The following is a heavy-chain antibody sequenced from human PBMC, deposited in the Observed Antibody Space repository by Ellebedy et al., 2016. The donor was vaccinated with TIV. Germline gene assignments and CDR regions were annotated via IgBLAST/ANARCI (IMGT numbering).Heavy chain of an antibody. V-gene: IGHV1-69*04. CDR3: ARGWIQLWLSHRGWFDP. CDR2: IIPILGIA. D-gene: IGHD5-18*01. J-gene: IGHJ5*02. CDR1: GGTFSSYA. Sequence: AASVKVSCKASGGTFSSYAISWVRQAPGQGLEWMGRIIPILGIANYAQKFQGRVTITADKSTSTAYMELSSLRSEDTAVYYCARGWIQLWLSHRGWFDPWGQGTLVTVSS.